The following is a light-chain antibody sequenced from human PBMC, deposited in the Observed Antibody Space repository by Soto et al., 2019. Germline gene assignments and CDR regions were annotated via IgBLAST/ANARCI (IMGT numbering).Light chain of an antibody. CDR3: QQRSDWPLT. Sequence: EIVLTQSPATLSLSPGERAPLSCRASQSVSSHLTWYQQKPGQAPRLLIYSASNRATGIPARFSGSGSGTDFTLTISGLESEDFAVYYCQQRSDWPLTFGGGTKVEIK. V-gene: IGKV3-11*01. CDR1: QSVSSH. CDR2: SAS. J-gene: IGKJ4*01.